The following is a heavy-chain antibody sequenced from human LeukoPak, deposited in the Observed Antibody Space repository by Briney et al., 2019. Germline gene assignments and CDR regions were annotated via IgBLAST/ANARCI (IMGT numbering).Heavy chain of an antibody. CDR1: GFTFSSYG. CDR3: AREDSLGYCSSTSCYPYYYYYMDV. Sequence: PGGSLRLSCAASGFTFSSYGMHWVRQAPGKGLEWVAFIRYDGSNKYYADSVKGRFTISRDNSKNTLYLQMNSLRAEDTAVYYCAREDSLGYCSSTSCYPYYYYYMDVWGKGTTVTVSS. V-gene: IGHV3-30*02. J-gene: IGHJ6*03. CDR2: IRYDGSNK. D-gene: IGHD2-2*01.